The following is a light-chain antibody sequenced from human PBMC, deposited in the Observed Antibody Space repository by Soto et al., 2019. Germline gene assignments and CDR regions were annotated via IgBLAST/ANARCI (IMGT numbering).Light chain of an antibody. CDR1: QSVSSN. CDR2: GAS. Sequence: EIVMTQSPATLSVSPGERATLSCRASQSVSSNLAWYQQKPGQAPRLLIYGASTRATGIPARFSGSGSGTEFTLTISSLQSEDFAVYYCQQYNNWPRWTLGQRTKVEIK. V-gene: IGKV3-15*01. CDR3: QQYNNWPRWT. J-gene: IGKJ1*01.